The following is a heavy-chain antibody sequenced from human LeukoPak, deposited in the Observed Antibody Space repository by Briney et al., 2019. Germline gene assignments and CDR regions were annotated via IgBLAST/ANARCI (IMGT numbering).Heavy chain of an antibody. CDR2: INPTGGST. CDR3: AREESGGYFDY. J-gene: IGHJ4*02. Sequence: GASVKVSCKASGYTFTNYYMHWVRQAPGQGLEWMGLINPTGGSTNYAQKFRGRVTMTRDTSATTVYMELSSLRSEDTAVYYCAREESGGYFDYWGQGTLVTVSS. CDR1: GYTFTNYY. D-gene: IGHD2-8*02. V-gene: IGHV1-46*01.